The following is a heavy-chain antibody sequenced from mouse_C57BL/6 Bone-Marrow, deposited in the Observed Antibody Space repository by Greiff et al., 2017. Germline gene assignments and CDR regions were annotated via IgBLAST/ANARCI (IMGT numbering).Heavy chain of an antibody. CDR1: GFNIKDDY. D-gene: IGHD2-13*01. V-gene: IGHV14-4*01. CDR3: TTCDGAMDY. J-gene: IGHJ4*01. Sequence: VQLQQSGAELVRPGASVKLSCTASGFNIKDDYMHWVKQRPEQGLEWIGWIDPENGDTEYASKFQGKATITADSSSNTAYLQLSSLTAEDTAVYYCTTCDGAMDYWGQGTSVTVSS. CDR2: IDPENGDT.